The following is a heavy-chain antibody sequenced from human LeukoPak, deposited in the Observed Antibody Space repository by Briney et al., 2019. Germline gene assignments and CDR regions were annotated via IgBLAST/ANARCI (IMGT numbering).Heavy chain of an antibody. V-gene: IGHV3-49*04. CDR1: GFTFGDHA. CDR2: IRSHAYGGTT. CDR3: TRGPTQPWFYYGMDV. Sequence: GGALRLSCATSGFTFGDHAMSWVRQAPGKGLERVGFIRSHAYGGTTEYAASVKGRFSISRDDSKSIAYLQMNSLKTEDTAVYYSTRGPTQPWFYYGMDVWGQGTTVIVS. D-gene: IGHD5-18*01. J-gene: IGHJ6*02.